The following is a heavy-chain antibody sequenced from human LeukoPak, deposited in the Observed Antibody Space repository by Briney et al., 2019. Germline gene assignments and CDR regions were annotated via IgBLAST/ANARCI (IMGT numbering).Heavy chain of an antibody. D-gene: IGHD6-13*01. Sequence: GGSLRLSCAASGFTFSSYSMNWVRQAPGKGLEWVSYISSSSSTIYYADSVKGRFTISRDNAKNSLYLQMNSLRADETAVYFCARFIASPGPDAFDIWGQGTLVTVSS. CDR2: ISSSSSTI. J-gene: IGHJ3*02. V-gene: IGHV3-48*01. CDR1: GFTFSSYS. CDR3: ARFIASPGPDAFDI.